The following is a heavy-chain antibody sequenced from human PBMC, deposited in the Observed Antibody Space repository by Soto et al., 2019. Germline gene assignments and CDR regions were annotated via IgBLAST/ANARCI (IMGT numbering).Heavy chain of an antibody. J-gene: IGHJ6*03. D-gene: IGHD3-10*01. CDR1: GGTFSNYT. CDR3: AKVSEMGSVTEGYYYYMDV. CDR2: IIPILGIA. Sequence: QVQLVQSGAEVKKPGSSVKVSCKASGGTFSNYTISWVRQAPGQGLEWMGRIIPILGIANYAQKFQGRVKITADKSTNTAYMELSSLRSEETAMYYCAKVSEMGSVTEGYYYYMDVWGKGTTVTVSS. V-gene: IGHV1-69*02.